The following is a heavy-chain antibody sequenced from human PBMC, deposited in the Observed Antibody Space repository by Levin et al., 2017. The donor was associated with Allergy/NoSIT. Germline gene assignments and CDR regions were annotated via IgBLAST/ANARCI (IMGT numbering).Heavy chain of an antibody. CDR2: IYYSGST. CDR1: GGSISSYY. Sequence: SQTLSLTCTVSGGSISSYYWSWIRQPPGKGLEWIGYIYYSGSTNYNPSLKSRFTISVDTSKNQFSLKLSSVTAADTAVYYCARTSGSYYVDWFDPWGQGTLVTVSS. D-gene: IGHD1-26*01. J-gene: IGHJ5*02. V-gene: IGHV4-59*08. CDR3: ARTSGSYYVDWFDP.